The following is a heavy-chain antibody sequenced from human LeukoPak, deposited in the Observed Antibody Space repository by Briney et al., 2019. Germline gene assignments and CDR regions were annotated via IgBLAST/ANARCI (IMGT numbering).Heavy chain of an antibody. D-gene: IGHD6-19*01. V-gene: IGHV3-30*18. J-gene: IGHJ4*02. CDR3: AKFSVAGTSPFDY. CDR1: GFTFSNYG. Sequence: GGSLRLSCAASGFTFSNYGMHWVRQAPGKGLEWVAVISYDGSNKYYADSVKGRFTISRDNSRNTLYLQMNSLRAEDTAVYYCAKFSVAGTSPFDYWGQGTLVTVSS. CDR2: ISYDGSNK.